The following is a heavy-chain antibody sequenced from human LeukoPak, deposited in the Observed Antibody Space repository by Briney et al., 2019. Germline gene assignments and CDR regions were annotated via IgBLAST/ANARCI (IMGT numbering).Heavy chain of an antibody. J-gene: IGHJ3*01. Sequence: PSGGSLRLSCAASGFTFSSYGMSWVRQAPGKGLEWVSAISGSGGSTYYADSVKGRFTISRDNAKNILYLQINSLRVEDTAVYYCAREDRILIGNDALDLWGQGTTVIVSS. CDR3: AREDRILIGNDALDL. CDR1: GFTFSSYG. V-gene: IGHV3-23*01. D-gene: IGHD2/OR15-2a*01. CDR2: ISGSGGST.